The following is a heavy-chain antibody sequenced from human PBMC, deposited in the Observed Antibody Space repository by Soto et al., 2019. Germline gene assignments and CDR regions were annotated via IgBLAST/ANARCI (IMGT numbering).Heavy chain of an antibody. CDR2: LSGRGGST. CDR1: GFTFGNYA. CDR3: ARRLPHDYGFDY. Sequence: EVQLLESGGGLLQPGGSLRLSCAASGFTFGNYAMSWVRQAPRKGLEWVSTLSGRGGSTFYADSVKGRFTISRDNSKNTLYLQLNSLRAEDTAIYYCARRLPHDYGFDYRGHGTLVTVSS. V-gene: IGHV3-23*01. D-gene: IGHD4-17*01. J-gene: IGHJ4*01.